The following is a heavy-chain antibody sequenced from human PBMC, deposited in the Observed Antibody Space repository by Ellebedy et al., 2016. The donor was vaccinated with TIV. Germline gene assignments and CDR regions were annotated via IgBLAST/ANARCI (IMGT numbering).Heavy chain of an antibody. D-gene: IGHD1/OR15-1a*01. Sequence: GGSLRLSCAASGFSFSSYWMNWVRQAPGKGLEWVANIKPDGSAKYYVDSVKGRFTISRDNAKNSGYLQMNSLRVDDTAVYYCARTYGNTRPEYWGQGTQVTVSS. J-gene: IGHJ4*02. CDR3: ARTYGNTRPEY. CDR1: GFSFSSYW. CDR2: IKPDGSAK. V-gene: IGHV3-7*03.